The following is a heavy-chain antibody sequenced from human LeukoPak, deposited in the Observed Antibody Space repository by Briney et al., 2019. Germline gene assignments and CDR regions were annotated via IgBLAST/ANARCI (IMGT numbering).Heavy chain of an antibody. CDR2: IRYDGSNK. CDR3: ARGMALDY. J-gene: IGHJ4*02. V-gene: IGHV3-30*02. D-gene: IGHD6-13*01. Sequence: PGGSLRLSCAASGFSVSGTYMSWVRQAPGKGLEWVAFIRYDGSNKYYADSVKGRFTISRDNSKNTLYLQMNSLRAEDTAVYYCARGMALDYWGQGTLVTVSS. CDR1: GFSVSGTY.